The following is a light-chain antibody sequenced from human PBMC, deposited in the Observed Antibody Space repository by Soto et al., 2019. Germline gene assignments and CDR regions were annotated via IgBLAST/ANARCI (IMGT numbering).Light chain of an antibody. J-gene: IGLJ3*02. CDR1: SSDVGAYNY. Sequence: QSALTQPASVSGSPGQSITISCTGTSSDVGAYNYVSWYQQHPGKAPKLMIYEVSYRPSGVSDRFSGSRSGNTSSLTISGLQADDESDYYGSSYTSSKTRVFGGGTKLTVL. V-gene: IGLV2-14*01. CDR2: EVS. CDR3: SSYTSSKTRV.